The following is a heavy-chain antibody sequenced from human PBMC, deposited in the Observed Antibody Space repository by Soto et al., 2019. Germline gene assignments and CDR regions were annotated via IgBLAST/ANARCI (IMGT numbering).Heavy chain of an antibody. Sequence: ASVKVSCKASGYTFTSYAMHWVRQAPGQRLEWMGWINAGNGNTKYSQKFQGRVTITRDTSASTAYMELSSLRSEDTAVYYCACSFPVPAVIAYWGQGPLVPVSS. CDR3: ACSFPVPAVIAY. V-gene: IGHV1-3*01. CDR2: INAGNGNT. CDR1: GYTFTSYA. J-gene: IGHJ4*02. D-gene: IGHD2-2*02.